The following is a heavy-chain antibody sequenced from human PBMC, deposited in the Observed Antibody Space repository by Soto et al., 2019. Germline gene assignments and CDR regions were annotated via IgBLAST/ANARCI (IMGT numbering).Heavy chain of an antibody. CDR2: IIPIFGTA. Sequence: QVQLVQSGAEVKKPGSSVKVSCKASGGTFSSYAISWVRQAPGQGLEWMGGIIPIFGTANYAQKFQGRVTNTAAKSTRTASVELSSLRSEDTAVYYWARIAAAGYTYYFDYWVQGTLVTVSS. V-gene: IGHV1-69*14. CDR3: ARIAAAGYTYYFDY. J-gene: IGHJ4*02. CDR1: GGTFSSYA. D-gene: IGHD6-13*01.